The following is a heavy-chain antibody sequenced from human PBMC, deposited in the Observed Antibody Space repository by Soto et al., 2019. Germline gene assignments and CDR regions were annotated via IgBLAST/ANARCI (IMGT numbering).Heavy chain of an antibody. V-gene: IGHV5-10-1*01. CDR2: IDPSDSYT. J-gene: IGHJ6*02. CDR1: GYSFTSYW. CDR3: ARDLWVEPELYYYGMDV. Sequence: PGESLKISCKGSGYSFTSYWISWVRQMPGKGLEWMGRIDPSDSYTNYSPSFQGHVTISADKSISTAYLQWSSLKASDTAVYYCARDLWVEPELYYYGMDVWGQGTTVTVSS. D-gene: IGHD1-1*01.